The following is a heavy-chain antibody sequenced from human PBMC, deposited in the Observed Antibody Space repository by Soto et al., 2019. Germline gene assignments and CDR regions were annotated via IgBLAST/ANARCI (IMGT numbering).Heavy chain of an antibody. CDR2: IYYSGST. CDR3: AGGSGRSYGMDV. V-gene: IGHV4-31*03. CDR1: GGSISSGGYY. D-gene: IGHD3-10*01. J-gene: IGHJ6*02. Sequence: SETLSLTCTVSGGSISSGGYYWSWLRQHPGKGLEWIGYIYYSGSTYYNPSLKSRVTISVDTSKNQFSLKLSSVTAADTAVYYCAGGSGRSYGMDVWGQGTTVTVSS.